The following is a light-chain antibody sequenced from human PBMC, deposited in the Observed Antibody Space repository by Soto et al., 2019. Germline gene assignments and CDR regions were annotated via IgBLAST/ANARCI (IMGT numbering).Light chain of an antibody. CDR2: GAS. Sequence: EIVWTQSPGTLSLSPGERATLSCRASQSVSSSYLAWYQQKAGQAPRLLIYGASSRATGIPDRFSGSGSGTDFTLTISRLEPEDFAVYECQQYGSSTWTFGQGTKVDIK. CDR3: QQYGSSTWT. V-gene: IGKV3-20*01. J-gene: IGKJ1*01. CDR1: QSVSSSY.